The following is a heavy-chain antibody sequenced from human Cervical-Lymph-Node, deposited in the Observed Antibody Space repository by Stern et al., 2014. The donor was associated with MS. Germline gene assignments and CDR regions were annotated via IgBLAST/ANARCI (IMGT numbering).Heavy chain of an antibody. V-gene: IGHV1-69*01. J-gene: IGHJ4*02. D-gene: IGHD3-9*01. Sequence: VQLVQSGPGVMQPGSSLKVSCTASGGSFSSYDVSWVRQAPGQGLEWMGRIITLYGSTNYADHLQGRVTITADESTTTVHMQLSSLRSDDTAVYYCVLTGYYPYWGQGTLVTVSS. CDR1: GGSFSSYD. CDR3: VLTGYYPY. CDR2: IITLYGST.